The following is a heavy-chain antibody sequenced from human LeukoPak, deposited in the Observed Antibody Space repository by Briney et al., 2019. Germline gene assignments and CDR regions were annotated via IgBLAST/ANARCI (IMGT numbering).Heavy chain of an antibody. CDR2: ISNTVGGRT. D-gene: IGHD3-10*01. V-gene: IGHV3-23*01. J-gene: IGHJ4*02. CDR1: GFAFDNNA. Sequence: GGSLRLSCAASGFAFDNNAMSWVRQAPGKGLEWVSAISNTVGGRTYYADSVKGRFIISRDDSKNTLYLQMNTLRAEDTAIYYCAIRGRAPGDSAPFLGGQGTLVTVSS. CDR3: AIRGRAPGDSAPFL.